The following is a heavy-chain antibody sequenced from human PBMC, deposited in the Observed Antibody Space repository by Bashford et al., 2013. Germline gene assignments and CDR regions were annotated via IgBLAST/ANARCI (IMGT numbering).Heavy chain of an antibody. V-gene: IGHV4-38-2*01. D-gene: IGHD3-16*01. CDR2: TYRSGTA. Sequence: GSLRLSCAASGFTFNTYWGWVRQPPGKGLEWLGSTYRSGTAYYNPTLKSRLALATDTSKNQISLTLTNLTAADTAVFYCASLWGSLTLGGYGYWGRGILVTVSS. CDR1: GFTFNTY. J-gene: IGHJ4*01. CDR3: ASLWGSLTLGGYGY.